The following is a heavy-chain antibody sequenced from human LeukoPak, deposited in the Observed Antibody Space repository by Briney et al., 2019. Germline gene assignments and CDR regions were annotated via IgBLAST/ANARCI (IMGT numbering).Heavy chain of an antibody. CDR3: AILSSGWYYFDY. Sequence: GESLKISCKGSGYSFINYWIGWVRQMPGKGLEWMAIIYPGDSDTNYSPSFQGQVTISADKSITTAFLQWSSLKASDTAMYYCAILSSGWYYFDYWGQGTLVTVSS. CDR1: GYSFINYW. D-gene: IGHD6-19*01. V-gene: IGHV5-51*01. J-gene: IGHJ4*02. CDR2: IYPGDSDT.